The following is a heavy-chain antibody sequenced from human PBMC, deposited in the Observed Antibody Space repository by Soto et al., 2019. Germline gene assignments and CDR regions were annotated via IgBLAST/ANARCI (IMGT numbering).Heavy chain of an antibody. Sequence: GGSLRLSCAASGFTFSSYSMNWVRQAPGKGLEWVSSISSSSYIYYADSVKGRFTISRDNAKNSLYLQMNSLRAEDTAVYYCARSGSSSWYSSWFDPWGQGTLVTVSS. CDR2: ISSSSYI. CDR1: GFTFSSYS. J-gene: IGHJ5*02. V-gene: IGHV3-21*01. D-gene: IGHD6-13*01. CDR3: ARSGSSSWYSSWFDP.